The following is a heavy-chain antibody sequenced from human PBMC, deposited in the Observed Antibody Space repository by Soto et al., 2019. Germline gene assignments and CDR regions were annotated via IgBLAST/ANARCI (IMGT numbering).Heavy chain of an antibody. D-gene: IGHD3-10*01. Sequence: EGQLVESGGDLIQPGGSLRLSCAASGFTFSNHWMHWVRQAPGKGLVWLSRIDPDGTNTVYADSVKGRFTISRDNAKNVVFLEMNSLRVDDTAVYYCSKVLIAEAGDDFWGQGTLVTVSS. V-gene: IGHV3-74*01. CDR1: GFTFSNHW. J-gene: IGHJ4*02. CDR2: IDPDGTNT. CDR3: SKVLIAEAGDDF.